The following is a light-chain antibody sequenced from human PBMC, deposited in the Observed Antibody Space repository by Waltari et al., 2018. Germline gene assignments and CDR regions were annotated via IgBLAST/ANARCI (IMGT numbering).Light chain of an antibody. CDR3: CSYAGSIFV. V-gene: IGLV2-23*01. CDR1: SHDVGSSNL. CDR2: EAK. Sequence: QSALTQPASVSGSPGPSITIPCTGTSHDVGSSNLVSWYQQQPGKAPNLIIYEAKKRPSGISNRLSGSKSGNTASLTISGLEAEDEAEYYCCSYAGSIFVFGTGTKVTVL. J-gene: IGLJ1*01.